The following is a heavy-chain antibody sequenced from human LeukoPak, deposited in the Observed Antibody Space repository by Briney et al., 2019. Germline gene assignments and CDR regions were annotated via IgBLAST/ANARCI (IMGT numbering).Heavy chain of an antibody. CDR2: ISGSGGST. Sequence: GGSLRLSCAASGFTFSSYAMSWVRQAPGKGLEWVSAISGSGGSTYYADSVKGRFTISRDNSKNPLYLQMNSLRAEDTAGYYCALIAVAGTSDYWGQGTLVTVSS. V-gene: IGHV3-23*01. CDR3: ALIAVAGTSDY. D-gene: IGHD6-19*01. CDR1: GFTFSSYA. J-gene: IGHJ4*02.